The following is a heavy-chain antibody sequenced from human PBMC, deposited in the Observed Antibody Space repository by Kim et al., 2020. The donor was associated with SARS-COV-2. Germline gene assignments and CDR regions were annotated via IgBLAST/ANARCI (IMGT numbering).Heavy chain of an antibody. Sequence: GGTTDYAAPLKGRFTNSRDDSKNTVYLQINSLETEDTAVYYCTTGLQLRFWGQGTLVAVSS. D-gene: IGHD5-18*01. CDR2: GGTT. J-gene: IGHJ4*02. V-gene: IGHV3-15*01. CDR3: TTGLQLRF.